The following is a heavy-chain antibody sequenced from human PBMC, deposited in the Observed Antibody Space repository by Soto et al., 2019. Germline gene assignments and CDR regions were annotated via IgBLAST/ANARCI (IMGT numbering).Heavy chain of an antibody. Sequence: PGGSLRLSCAASGFTFSSYWMSWVRQAPGKGLEWVANIKQDGSEKYYVDSVKGRFTISRDNSKNTLYLQMNSLRAEDTAVYYCAKVMIGAYYYYGMDVWGQGTTVTVSS. V-gene: IGHV3-7*01. CDR1: GFTFSSYW. CDR2: IKQDGSEK. CDR3: AKVMIGAYYYYGMDV. D-gene: IGHD3-16*01. J-gene: IGHJ6*02.